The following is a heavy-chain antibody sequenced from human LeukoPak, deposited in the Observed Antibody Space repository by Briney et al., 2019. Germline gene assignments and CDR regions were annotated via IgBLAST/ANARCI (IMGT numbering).Heavy chain of an antibody. J-gene: IGHJ4*02. CDR3: ARDADSSRWYDY. D-gene: IGHD6-13*01. CDR1: GFTFSSYG. CDR2: IRYDGSNK. V-gene: IGHV3-30*02. Sequence: GGSLRLSCAASGFTFSSYGMHWVRQAPGKGLEWVAFIRYDGSNKYYADSVKGRFTISRDNSKNTLYLQMNSLRAEDTAVYYCARDADSSRWYDYWGQGTLVTVSS.